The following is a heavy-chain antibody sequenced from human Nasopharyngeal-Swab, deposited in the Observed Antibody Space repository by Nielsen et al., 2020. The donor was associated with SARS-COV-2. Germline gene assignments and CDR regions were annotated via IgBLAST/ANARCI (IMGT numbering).Heavy chain of an antibody. J-gene: IGHJ4*02. CDR3: ARTREALNSGHDPQGF. V-gene: IGHV1-2*06. CDR2: INPNSGGT. D-gene: IGHD5-12*01. CDR1: GYTFTDYY. Sequence: ASVKVSCKASGYTFTDYYMHWVRQAPGQGLEWMGRINPNSGGTNYAQKFQGRVTMTRDTSISTAYMELSRLRSYDTAVYFCARTREALNSGHDPQGFWGLGTLVTVSS.